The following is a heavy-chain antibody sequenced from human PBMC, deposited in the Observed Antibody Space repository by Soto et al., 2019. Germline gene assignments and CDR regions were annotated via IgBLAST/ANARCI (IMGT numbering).Heavy chain of an antibody. Sequence: SETLSLTCAVYGGSFSGYYWSWIRQPPGKGLEWIGEINHSGSTNYNPSLKSRVTISVDTSKNQFSLKLSSVTAADTAVYYCARYGGSGSYLRPYYYGMDVWGQGTTVTVSS. CDR1: GGSFSGYY. D-gene: IGHD3-10*01. CDR2: INHSGST. V-gene: IGHV4-34*01. CDR3: ARYGGSGSYLRPYYYGMDV. J-gene: IGHJ6*02.